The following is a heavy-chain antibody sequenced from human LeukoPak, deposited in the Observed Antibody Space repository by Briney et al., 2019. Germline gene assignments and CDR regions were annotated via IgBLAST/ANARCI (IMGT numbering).Heavy chain of an antibody. CDR1: GYSFTSYW. D-gene: IGHD1-26*01. CDR3: ARAGGELLSDY. V-gene: IGHV5-51*01. CDR2: IYPDDSDT. Sequence: GESLKISWKGSGYSFTSYWIGWVPQMPGKGLGWMAIIYPDDSDTRYSPSFQGQVTISADKSISTAYLQWSSLKASDTAMYYCARAGGELLSDYWGQGILVTVSS. J-gene: IGHJ4*02.